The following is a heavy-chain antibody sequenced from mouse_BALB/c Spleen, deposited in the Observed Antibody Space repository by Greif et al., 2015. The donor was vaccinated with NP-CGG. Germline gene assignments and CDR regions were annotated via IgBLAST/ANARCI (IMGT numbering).Heavy chain of an antibody. D-gene: IGHD1-1*01. J-gene: IGHJ3*01. CDR1: GYTFSSYW. CDR3: ANYYGSSGAY. CDR2: ILPGSGST. Sequence: VKLMESGAELMKPGASVKISCKATGYTFSSYWIEWVKQRPGHGLEWIGEILPGSGSTNYNEKFKGKATFTADTSSNTAYMQLSSLTSEDSAVYYCANYYGSSGAYWGQGTLVTVSA. V-gene: IGHV1-9*01.